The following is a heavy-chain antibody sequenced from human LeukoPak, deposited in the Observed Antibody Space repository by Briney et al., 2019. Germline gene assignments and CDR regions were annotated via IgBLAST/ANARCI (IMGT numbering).Heavy chain of an antibody. CDR3: ASAKFPEDY. Sequence: SETLSLTCTVSGGSISSYYWSWIRQPPGKGLEWIGYIYYSGSTNYNPSLKSRVTISVDTSKNQFSLKLSSVTAADTAVYYCASAKFPEDYWGQGTLVTVSS. CDR1: GGSISSYY. J-gene: IGHJ4*02. V-gene: IGHV4-59*01. CDR2: IYYSGST.